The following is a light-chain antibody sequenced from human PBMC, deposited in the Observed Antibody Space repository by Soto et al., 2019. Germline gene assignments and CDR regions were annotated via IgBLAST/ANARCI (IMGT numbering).Light chain of an antibody. CDR1: QSVFSS. V-gene: IGKV3-11*01. CDR2: DAS. J-gene: IGKJ4*01. CDR3: HQRSNWPLT. Sequence: EIVLTQSPVTLSLSPGERATLSCRASQSVFSSLAWYQQKPGQAPRLLIYDASTRATAIPARFRGSGSGPDFTLTISNLEPEDFAVYYCHQRSNWPLTFGGGTKVEIK.